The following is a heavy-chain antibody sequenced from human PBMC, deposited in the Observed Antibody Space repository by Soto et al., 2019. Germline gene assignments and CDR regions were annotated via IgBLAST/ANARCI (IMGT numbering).Heavy chain of an antibody. CDR1: GYTFTSYG. Sequence: ASVKVSCKASGYTFTSYGISWVRQAPGQGLEWMGWISVYNGNTNYAQKLQGRVTMTTDTSTSTAYMELRSLRSDDTAVYYCARDQATMVRGVITYYYGMDVWGQGTTVTVSS. J-gene: IGHJ6*02. V-gene: IGHV1-18*01. CDR3: ARDQATMVRGVITYYYGMDV. CDR2: ISVYNGNT. D-gene: IGHD3-10*01.